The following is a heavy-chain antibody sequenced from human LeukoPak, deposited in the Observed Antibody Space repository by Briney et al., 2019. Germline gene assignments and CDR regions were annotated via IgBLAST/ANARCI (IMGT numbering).Heavy chain of an antibody. Sequence: SETLSLTCTVSGGSISSYYWSWIRQPPGKGLEWIGYIYYSGSTNYNPSLKSRVTISVDTSKNQFSLKLSSVTAADTAVYYCARVGRLRFGELYPWGQGTLVTVSS. V-gene: IGHV4-59*01. CDR3: ARVGRLRFGELYP. J-gene: IGHJ5*02. CDR2: IYYSGST. CDR1: GGSISSYY. D-gene: IGHD3-10*01.